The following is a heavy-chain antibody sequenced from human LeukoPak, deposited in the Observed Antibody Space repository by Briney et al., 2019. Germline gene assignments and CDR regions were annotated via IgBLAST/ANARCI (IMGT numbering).Heavy chain of an antibody. Sequence: GGSLRLSWAASGFTFSSYAMSWVGQAPGKGLEWVSAISGSGGSTYYADSVKGRFTISRDNSKNTLYLQMNSLRAEDTAVYYCAKGPEWELSLFDYWGQGTLVTVSS. V-gene: IGHV3-23*01. CDR2: ISGSGGST. D-gene: IGHD1-26*01. CDR1: GFTFSSYA. J-gene: IGHJ4*02. CDR3: AKGPEWELSLFDY.